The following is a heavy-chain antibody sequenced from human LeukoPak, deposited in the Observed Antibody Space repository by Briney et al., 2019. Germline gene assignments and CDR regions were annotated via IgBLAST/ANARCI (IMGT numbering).Heavy chain of an antibody. D-gene: IGHD1-14*01. CDR1: GFTVSSNY. CDR2: IYSDGST. J-gene: IGHJ6*04. Sequence: GGSLRLSCAASGFTVSSNYMSWVRQAPGKGLEWVSVIYSDGSTYYADSVKGRFTISRDNSKNTLYLQMNSLRAEDTAVYYCASLPPPQGMDVWGKGTTVTVSS. CDR3: ASLPPPQGMDV. V-gene: IGHV3-53*01.